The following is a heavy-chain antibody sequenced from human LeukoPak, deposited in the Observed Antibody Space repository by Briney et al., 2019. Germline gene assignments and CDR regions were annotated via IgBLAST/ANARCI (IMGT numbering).Heavy chain of an antibody. CDR1: GFSVSSNY. D-gene: IGHD3-22*01. J-gene: IGHJ4*02. CDR3: ARWGYDSSGSYWDN. Sequence: GGSLRLSCAASGFSVSSNYMTWVRQAPGKGLQWVSVIYSVSDTFYADSVKGRFTISRDNSKNTVSLQMNSLRADDTAVYYCARWGYDSSGSYWDNWGQGTLVTVSS. CDR2: IYSVSDT. V-gene: IGHV3-53*01.